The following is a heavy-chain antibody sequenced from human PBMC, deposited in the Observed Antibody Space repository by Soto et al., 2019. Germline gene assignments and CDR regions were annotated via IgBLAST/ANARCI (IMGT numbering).Heavy chain of an antibody. D-gene: IGHD6-13*01. CDR1: GYTFTSYD. Sequence: SVKVSCKASGYTFTSYDINWVRQATGQGLEWMGWVNPNSGNTGYAQKFQGRVTMTRNTSISTAYMELSSLSSEDTAVDYRGRSIAAAGTSDYWGQGTLVTVSS. J-gene: IGHJ4*02. CDR2: VNPNSGNT. CDR3: GRSIAAAGTSDY. V-gene: IGHV1-8*01.